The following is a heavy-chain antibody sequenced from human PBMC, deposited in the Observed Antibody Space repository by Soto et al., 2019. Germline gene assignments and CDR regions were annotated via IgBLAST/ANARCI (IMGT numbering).Heavy chain of an antibody. CDR1: GSTFSAFC. V-gene: IGHV3-23*01. Sequence: EVQLLESGGALAQPGGSLRLSCAASGSTFSAFCMNWVRQAPGKGLEWVSAISGSGDITYYADSVKGRFTISRDNSKITLYWVRDSLTGDDTSVYYCAKGRFWDHYGMDVWGQGTTVIVSS. J-gene: IGHJ6*02. CDR2: ISGSGDIT. D-gene: IGHD3-3*01. CDR3: AKGRFWDHYGMDV.